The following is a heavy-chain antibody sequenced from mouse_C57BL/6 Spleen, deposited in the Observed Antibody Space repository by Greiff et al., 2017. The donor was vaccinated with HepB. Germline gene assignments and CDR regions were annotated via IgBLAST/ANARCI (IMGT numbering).Heavy chain of an antibody. J-gene: IGHJ2*01. V-gene: IGHV1-76*01. D-gene: IGHD1-1*01. Sequence: QVQLQQSGAELVRPGASVKLSCKASGYTFTDYYINWVKQRPGQGLEWIARIYPGSGNTYYNEKFKGQATLTAEKSSSTAYMQLSSLTSEDSAVYFCARVITTVVGGYFDYWGQGTTLTVSS. CDR1: GYTFTDYY. CDR3: ARVITTVVGGYFDY. CDR2: IYPGSGNT.